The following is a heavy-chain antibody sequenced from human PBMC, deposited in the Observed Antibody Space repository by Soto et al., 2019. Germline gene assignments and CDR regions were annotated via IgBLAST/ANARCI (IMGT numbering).Heavy chain of an antibody. CDR2: IIPIFDTA. J-gene: IGHJ6*02. Sequence: QVQLVQSGAEVKKPGSSVKVSCKASGGTFSSYAISWVRQAPGQGLVCMGGIIPIFDTADYAQKFQGRVTITADESTSTAYMELSSLRSEDTAVYYCASVETQRYYYGMDVWGQGTTVTVSS. CDR1: GGTFSSYA. CDR3: ASVETQRYYYGMDV. V-gene: IGHV1-69*12. D-gene: IGHD2-15*01.